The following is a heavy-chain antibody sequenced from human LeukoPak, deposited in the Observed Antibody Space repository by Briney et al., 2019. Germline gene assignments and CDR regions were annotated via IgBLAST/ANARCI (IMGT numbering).Heavy chain of an antibody. CDR2: IYHSGST. CDR1: GGSISSSSYY. D-gene: IGHD3-10*01. CDR3: ARDYSHYYGSGSYSYAFDI. V-gene: IGHV4-39*07. J-gene: IGHJ3*02. Sequence: SETLSLTCTVSGGSISSSSYYWGWIRQPPGKGLEWIGSIYHSGSTYYNPSLKSRVTISVDTSKNQFSLKLSSVTAADTAVYYCARDYSHYYGSGSYSYAFDIWGQGTMVTVSS.